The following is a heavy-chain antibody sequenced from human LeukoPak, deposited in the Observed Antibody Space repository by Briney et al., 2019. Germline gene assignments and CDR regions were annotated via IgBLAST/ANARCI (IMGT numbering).Heavy chain of an antibody. CDR2: IYHSGTT. V-gene: IGHV4-39*01. Sequence: SETLSLTCTVSGGSVSSPSYYWAWVRQPPGKRPEWIGSIYHSGTTYYHPSLKSRVTISVDTSNNQFSLSLSSVTAADTAVYHCARHKAGDIYYYGGSMDVWGKGNTATVSS. D-gene: IGHD3-10*01. J-gene: IGHJ6*03. CDR1: GGSVSSPSYY. CDR3: ARHKAGDIYYYGGSMDV.